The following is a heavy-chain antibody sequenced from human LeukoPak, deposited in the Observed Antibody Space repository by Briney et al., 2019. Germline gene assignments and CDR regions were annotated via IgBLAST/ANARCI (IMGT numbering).Heavy chain of an antibody. V-gene: IGHV4-31*03. CDR3: ARDGYCSSTSCYGYYYGMDV. CDR2: IYYSGST. CDR1: GGSISSGGYY. J-gene: IGHJ6*02. D-gene: IGHD2-2*03. Sequence: PSQTLSHTCTVSGGSISSGGYYWSWIRQHPGKGLEWIGYIYYSGSTHYNPSLKSRVTISVDTSKNQFSLKLSSVTAADTAVYYCARDGYCSSTSCYGYYYGMDVWGQGTTVTVSS.